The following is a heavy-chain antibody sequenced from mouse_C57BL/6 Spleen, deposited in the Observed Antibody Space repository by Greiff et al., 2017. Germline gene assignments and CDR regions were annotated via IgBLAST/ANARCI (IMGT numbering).Heavy chain of an antibody. Sequence: QVQLQQPGAELVRPGSSVKLSCKASGYTFTSYWMHWVKQRPIQGLEWIGNIDPSDSETHYNQKFKDKATLTVDKSSSTAYMQLSSLTSEDSAVYYCARSAYSNYGYWGQGTTLTVSS. J-gene: IGHJ2*01. CDR2: IDPSDSET. V-gene: IGHV1-52*01. CDR1: GYTFTSYW. D-gene: IGHD2-5*01. CDR3: ARSAYSNYGY.